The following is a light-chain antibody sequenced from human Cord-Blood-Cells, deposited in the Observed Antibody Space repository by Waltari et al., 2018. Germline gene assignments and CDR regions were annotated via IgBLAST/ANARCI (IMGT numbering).Light chain of an antibody. CDR2: DVS. CDR1: SSDVAGYNY. J-gene: IGLJ1*01. Sequence: QSALTQPASVSGSPGQSITISCTATSSDVAGYNYVSWYQQHPGKAPKLMIYDVSNRPSGVSNRFSGSKSGNTASLTISGLQAEDEADYYCSSYTSSSTYVFGTGTKVTVL. CDR3: SSYTSSSTYV. V-gene: IGLV2-14*01.